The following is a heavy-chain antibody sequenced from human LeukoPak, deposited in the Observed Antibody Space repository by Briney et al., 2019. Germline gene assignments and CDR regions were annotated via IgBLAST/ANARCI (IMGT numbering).Heavy chain of an antibody. CDR1: GFTFSSYA. D-gene: IGHD3-9*01. Sequence: GGSLRLSCAASGFTFSSYAMSWVRQAPGKGLEWVSAISGSGGSTYYADSVKGRFTISRDNAKNSLYLQMNSLRAEDTAVYYCARGRTRGILTGFYFDYWGQGTLVTVSS. CDR2: ISGSGGST. J-gene: IGHJ4*02. CDR3: ARGRTRGILTGFYFDY. V-gene: IGHV3-23*01.